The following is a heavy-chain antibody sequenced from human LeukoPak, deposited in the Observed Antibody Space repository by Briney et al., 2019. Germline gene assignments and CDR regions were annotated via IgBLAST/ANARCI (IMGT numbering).Heavy chain of an antibody. V-gene: IGHV3-33*01. D-gene: IGHD3-10*01. CDR1: GFSFDTYA. CDR2: IWHDGSHN. J-gene: IGHJ4*02. CDR3: AREIFGSGSYPYI. Sequence: PGGSLRLSCAASGFSFDTYAMHWVRQAPGQGLEWVALIWHDGSHNFYSNSVRGQFTISRDNSKNTVYLQMNNLTPDDPAVNYCAREIFGSGSYPYIWGQGTLVTVSS.